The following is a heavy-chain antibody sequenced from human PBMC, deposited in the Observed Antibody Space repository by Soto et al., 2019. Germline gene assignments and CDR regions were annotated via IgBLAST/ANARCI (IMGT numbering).Heavy chain of an antibody. V-gene: IGHV3-74*01. Sequence: EVQLVESGGGLVQPGGSLRLSCAASGFTFSSHWMHWVRQGPGKGLVWVSHINSDGSSTSFADSVKGRFTISRDNAKNTVYLQMSSLRAEDTAVYYCARVHYGALSNWGQGTLVTVSS. D-gene: IGHD4-17*01. CDR2: INSDGSST. CDR1: GFTFSSHW. J-gene: IGHJ4*02. CDR3: ARVHYGALSN.